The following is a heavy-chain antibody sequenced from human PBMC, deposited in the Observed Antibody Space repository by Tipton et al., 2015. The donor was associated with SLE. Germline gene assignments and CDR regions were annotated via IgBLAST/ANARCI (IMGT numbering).Heavy chain of an antibody. CDR2: IYSGGST. J-gene: IGHJ4*02. V-gene: IGHV3-23*03. Sequence: SLRLSCAASGFTFSSYAMSWVRQAPGKGLEWVSVIYSGGSTYYADSVKGRFTISRDNSKNTLYLQMNSLRAEDTAVYYCAKVPEGQGVRYWGQGTLVTVSS. CDR3: AKVPEGQGVRY. CDR1: GFTFSSYA. D-gene: IGHD3-10*01.